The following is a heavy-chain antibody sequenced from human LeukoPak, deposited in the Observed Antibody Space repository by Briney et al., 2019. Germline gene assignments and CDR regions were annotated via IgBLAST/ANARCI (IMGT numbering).Heavy chain of an antibody. CDR1: GGSFSGYY. J-gene: IGHJ6*03. D-gene: IGHD3-22*01. Sequence: SETLSLTCAVYGGSFSGYYWSWIRQPPGKGLEWIGEINHSGSTNYNTALKSRVTISVDTSKNQFSLKLSSVTAADTAVYYCARAYYDSSGLFYYYYYYMDVWGKGTTVTVSS. V-gene: IGHV4-34*01. CDR3: ARAYYDSSGLFYYYYYYMDV. CDR2: INHSGST.